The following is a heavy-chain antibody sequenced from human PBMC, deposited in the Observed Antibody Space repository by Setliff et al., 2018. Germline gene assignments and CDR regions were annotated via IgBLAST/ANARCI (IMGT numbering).Heavy chain of an antibody. V-gene: IGHV3-11*01. CDR2: ISGSAQTT. CDR3: ARNEYNYYGSGSYYNNLPFEY. J-gene: IGHJ4*02. Sequence: PGGSLRLSCVASGITFSDAWMTWVRQAPGKGLEWVSMISGSAQTTYYEDSVKGRFTISRDNAKNTLYLQMNSLRAEDTAVYYCARNEYNYYGSGSYYNNLPFEYWGQGTLVTVS. CDR1: GITFSDAW. D-gene: IGHD3-10*01.